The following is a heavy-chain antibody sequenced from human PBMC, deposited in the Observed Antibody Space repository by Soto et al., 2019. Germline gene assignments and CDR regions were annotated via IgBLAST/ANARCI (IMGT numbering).Heavy chain of an antibody. Sequence: SVKVSCKASGGTFSSYAISWVRQAPGQGLEWMGGIIPIFGTANYAQKFQGRVTTTADESTSTAYMELSSLRSEDTAVYYCARATMIVVVPAGEYYYYGMDVWGQGTTVTVSS. CDR1: GGTFSSYA. J-gene: IGHJ6*02. V-gene: IGHV1-69*13. CDR2: IIPIFGTA. D-gene: IGHD3-22*01. CDR3: ARATMIVVVPAGEYYYYGMDV.